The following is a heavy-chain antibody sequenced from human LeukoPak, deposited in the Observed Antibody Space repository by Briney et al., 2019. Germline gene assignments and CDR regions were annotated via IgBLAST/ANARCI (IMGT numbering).Heavy chain of an antibody. J-gene: IGHJ4*02. CDR1: GFTVSDNY. CDR3: ARDPGYSYGYDY. CDR2: IYSDGST. D-gene: IGHD5-18*01. Sequence: GGSLRLSCAASGFTVSDNYMSWVRQAPGKGLEWVSVIYSDGSTYYADSVKGRFTISRDNSKNTLYLQMNSLRAEDMAVYYCARDPGYSYGYDYWGQGTLVTVSS. V-gene: IGHV3-53*01.